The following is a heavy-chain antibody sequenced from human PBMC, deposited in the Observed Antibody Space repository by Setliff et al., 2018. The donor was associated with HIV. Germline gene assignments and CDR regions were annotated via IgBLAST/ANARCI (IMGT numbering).Heavy chain of an antibody. CDR3: ARGDYIRSWFDP. Sequence: PSETLSLTCAVSGGSISSSNWWSWVRQSPGKGLEWIGEIYHSGSTNYNPSLKSRATISVDKSKNQFSLNLRSVTAADTAVYYCARGDYIRSWFDPWGQGTLVTVSS. J-gene: IGHJ5*02. CDR1: GGSISSSNW. V-gene: IGHV4-4*02. D-gene: IGHD4-17*01. CDR2: IYHSGST.